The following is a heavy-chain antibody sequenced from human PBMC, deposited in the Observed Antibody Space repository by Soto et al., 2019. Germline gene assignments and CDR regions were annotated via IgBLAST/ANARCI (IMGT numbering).Heavy chain of an antibody. J-gene: IGHJ6*02. CDR1: GGTSNNYP. Sequence: AASVKVSCKASGGTSNNYPITWVRQAPGQGLEWMGGSIPIFGTANYAQKFQGRVTISVDESTSTAYMELSSLRSEDTAVYYCARGRGYSGDDHYYYFDMDVWGQGTTVTVSS. D-gene: IGHD5-12*01. CDR3: ARGRGYSGDDHYYYFDMDV. V-gene: IGHV1-69*13. CDR2: SIPIFGTA.